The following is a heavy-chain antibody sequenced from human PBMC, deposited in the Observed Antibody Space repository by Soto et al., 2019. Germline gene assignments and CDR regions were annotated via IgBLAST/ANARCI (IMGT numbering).Heavy chain of an antibody. Sequence: SETLCLTCNVSGGSISSSRSYWAWFRQPPGKELEWIANIFYAGNTYYNPSLKSRVTVSVDTPKNQFSLKLDSVTAADTAVYYCARQAAAPGIDLWFDPWGQGTLVTVSS. CDR1: GGSISSSRSY. CDR3: ARQAAAPGIDLWFDP. J-gene: IGHJ5*02. V-gene: IGHV4-39*01. D-gene: IGHD6-13*01. CDR2: IFYAGNT.